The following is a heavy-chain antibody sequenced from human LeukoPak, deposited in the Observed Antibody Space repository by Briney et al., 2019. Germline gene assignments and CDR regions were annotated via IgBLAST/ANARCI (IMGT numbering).Heavy chain of an antibody. J-gene: IGHJ6*03. CDR1: GFTFSTYA. CDR2: ISGGGVST. V-gene: IGHV3-23*01. Sequence: GGSLRLSCAASGFTFSTYAMSWVRQAPGKGLEWVSAISGGGVSTYYADSVKGRFTISRDNSKNTLYLQMNSLRAEDTALYYCARDRGGIGYYMDVWGKGTTVTVSS. D-gene: IGHD3-16*02. CDR3: ARDRGGIGYYMDV.